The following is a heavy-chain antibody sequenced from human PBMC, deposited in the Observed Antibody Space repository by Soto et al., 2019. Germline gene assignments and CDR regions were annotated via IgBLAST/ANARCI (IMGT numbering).Heavy chain of an antibody. V-gene: IGHV3-23*01. CDR1: GFTFSSYA. D-gene: IGHD3-22*01. J-gene: IGHJ4*02. CDR3: AKDRLYDSSGYYFRGWYGSGWGTFDS. CDR2: ISGSGGST. Sequence: PGGSLRLSCAASGFTFSSYAMSWVRQAPGKGLEWVSAISGSGGSTYYADSVKGRFTISRDNSKNTLYLQMNSLRAEDTAVYYCAKDRLYDSSGYYFRGWYGSGWGTFDSWGQGTLVTVSS.